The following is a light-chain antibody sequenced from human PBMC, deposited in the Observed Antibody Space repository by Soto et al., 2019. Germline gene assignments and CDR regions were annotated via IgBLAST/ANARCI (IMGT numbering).Light chain of an antibody. J-gene: IGKJ5*01. Sequence: IVFTQSPGILSLSPGERASLSCGASPSISSSFLAWYQQKPGQAPRILIYGASSSATGIPDRFSGTGSETDFTLTISRLEPEDFAVYYCQQYDNSPITFGQGTRLEIK. CDR1: PSISSSF. V-gene: IGKV3-20*01. CDR3: QQYDNSPIT. CDR2: GAS.